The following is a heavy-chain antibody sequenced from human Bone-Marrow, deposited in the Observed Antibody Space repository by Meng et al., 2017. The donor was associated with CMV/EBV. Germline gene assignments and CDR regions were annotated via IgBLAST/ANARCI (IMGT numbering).Heavy chain of an antibody. Sequence: ASVKVSCKASGYTFTGYYMHWVRQAPGQGLEWVGWLKPNSGGTNYAQKFQGRVTMTRDTSISTAYMELSRLRSDDTAVYYCARGDSNSWNKLHYYYYYGMDVWGQGNTVNGAS. CDR3: ARGDSNSWNKLHYYYYYGMDV. V-gene: IGHV1-2*02. J-gene: IGHJ6*01. CDR1: GYTFTGYY. D-gene: IGHD6-13*01. CDR2: LKPNSGGT.